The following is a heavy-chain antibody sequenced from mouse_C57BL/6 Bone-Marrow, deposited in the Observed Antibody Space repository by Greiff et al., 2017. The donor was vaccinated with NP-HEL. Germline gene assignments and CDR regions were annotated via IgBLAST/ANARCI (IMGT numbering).Heavy chain of an antibody. CDR1: GYTFTSYW. CDR3: EREGHYYGSSYWYFDV. V-gene: IGHV1-69*01. D-gene: IGHD1-1*01. Sequence: QVQLQQPGAELVMPGASVKLSCKASGYTFTSYWMHWVKQRPGQGLEWIGEIDPSDSYTNYNQKFKGKSTLTVDKSSSTAYMQLSSLTSEESAVYYCEREGHYYGSSYWYFDVWGTGTTVTVSS. CDR2: IDPSDSYT. J-gene: IGHJ1*03.